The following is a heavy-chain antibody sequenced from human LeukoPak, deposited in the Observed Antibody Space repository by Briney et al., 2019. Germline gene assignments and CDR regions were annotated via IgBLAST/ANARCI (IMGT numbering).Heavy chain of an antibody. D-gene: IGHD6-6*01. CDR1: GFTFSSYS. V-gene: IGHV3-21*06. CDR3: AREKAQDSVYYGMDV. J-gene: IGHJ6*02. CDR2: ISSGSNYI. Sequence: PGGSLRLSCAASGFTFSSYSMVWVRQAPGEGLEWVSSISSGSNYIYYADSVKGRFTISRDNARTSLYLQMNSLRAEDTAVYYCAREKAQDSVYYGMDVWGQGTTVTVSS.